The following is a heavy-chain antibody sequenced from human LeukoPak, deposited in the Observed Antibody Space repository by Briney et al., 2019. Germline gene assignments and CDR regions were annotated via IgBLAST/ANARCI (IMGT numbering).Heavy chain of an antibody. D-gene: IGHD6-6*01. CDR2: ISYDGSNK. CDR1: GFTFSSYA. V-gene: IGHV3-30-3*01. Sequence: GRYLRLYCAASGFTFSSYAMHWVRQAPGKGLEWVAVISYDGSNKYYADSVKGRFTISRDNSKNTLYLQMNSLRAEDTAVYYCARGGAARQLSTIYPYYYYGMDVWGQGTTVTVSS. CDR3: ARGGAARQLSTIYPYYYYGMDV. J-gene: IGHJ6*02.